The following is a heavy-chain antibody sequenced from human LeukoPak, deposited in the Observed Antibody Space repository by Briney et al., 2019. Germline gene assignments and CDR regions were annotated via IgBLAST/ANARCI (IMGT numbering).Heavy chain of an antibody. CDR1: GFAFTNYW. J-gene: IGHJ4*02. D-gene: IGHD3-22*01. CDR2: IKEDESEK. V-gene: IGHV3-7*04. Sequence: GGSLRLSCVASGFAFTNYWMSWVRQAPGKGLEWVANIKEDESEKYYVDSLKGRFTISRDNAKNSLYLQMNSLRAEDTAVYYCARVKLRGGLSSDWGQGTLVTVSS. CDR3: ARVKLRGGLSSD.